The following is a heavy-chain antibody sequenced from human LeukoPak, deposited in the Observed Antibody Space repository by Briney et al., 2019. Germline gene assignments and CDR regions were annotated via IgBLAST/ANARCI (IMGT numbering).Heavy chain of an antibody. CDR1: GYIFTSYW. Sequence: GESLKISCKDSGYIFTSYWIGWVRQMPGKRLEWMGIIYPGDSDTRYSPSFQGQVTISADKSINTAYLQWSSLKASDTAIYYCARRGEAMDPFDYWGQGTLVTVSS. J-gene: IGHJ4*02. V-gene: IGHV5-51*01. CDR3: ARRGEAMDPFDY. CDR2: IYPGDSDT. D-gene: IGHD5-18*01.